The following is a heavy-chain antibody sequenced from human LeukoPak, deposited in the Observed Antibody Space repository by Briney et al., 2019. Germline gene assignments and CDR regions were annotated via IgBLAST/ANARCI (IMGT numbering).Heavy chain of an antibody. J-gene: IGHJ4*02. CDR1: GYTFTDYY. V-gene: IGHV1-69-2*01. Sequence: ASVKISCKVSGYTFTDYYMHWVQQAPEKGLEWMGLVDPEDGETIYAEKFQGRVTITADTSTDTAYMELSSLRSEDTAVYYCERAVAGSLDFDYWGQGTLVTVSS. CDR2: VDPEDGET. CDR3: ERAVAGSLDFDY. D-gene: IGHD6-19*01.